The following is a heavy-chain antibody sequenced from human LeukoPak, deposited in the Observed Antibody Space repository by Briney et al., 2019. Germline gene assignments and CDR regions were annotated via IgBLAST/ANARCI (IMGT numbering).Heavy chain of an antibody. CDR2: ISYDGSNK. D-gene: IGHD6-19*01. Sequence: PGRSLRLSCAASGFTFSSYAMHWVRQAPGKGLEWVAVISYDGSNKYYADSVKGRFTISRDNSKNTLYLQMNSLRAEDTAVYYCAVAGIAVAGFDYWGQGTLVTVSS. CDR1: GFTFSSYA. CDR3: AVAGIAVAGFDY. V-gene: IGHV3-30*04. J-gene: IGHJ4*02.